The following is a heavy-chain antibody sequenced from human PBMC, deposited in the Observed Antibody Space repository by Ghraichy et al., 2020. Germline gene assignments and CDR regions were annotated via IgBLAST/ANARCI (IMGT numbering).Heavy chain of an antibody. V-gene: IGHV3-66*04. CDR2: IHSDSTT. CDR3: AIHGGGGERQDS. D-gene: IGHD3-10*01. J-gene: IGHJ5*02. Sequence: GGSLRLSCAASGFTVSDKYMSWARQAPGKGLDWVSIIHSDSTTYYADSVRGRFTNSRDTTKNTLYLLMSGLRAEDTAVYYCAIHGGGGERQDSWGQGTLVTDSS. CDR1: GFTVSDKY.